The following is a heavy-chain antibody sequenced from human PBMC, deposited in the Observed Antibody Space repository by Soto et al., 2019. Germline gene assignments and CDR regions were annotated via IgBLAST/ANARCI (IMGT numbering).Heavy chain of an antibody. D-gene: IGHD3-10*01. J-gene: IGHJ6*02. CDR2: IYYIGST. V-gene: IGHV4-61*08. Sequence: SETLSLTCTVSGGSVSSGDYFWSWLRQSPGKRLEWIAYIYYIGSTNYNPSLKSRATISVDTSKSQVSLTLTSMTAADAALYYCARSPHYYYYGFDVWGQGTAVTV. CDR3: ARSPHYYYYGFDV. CDR1: GGSVSSGDYF.